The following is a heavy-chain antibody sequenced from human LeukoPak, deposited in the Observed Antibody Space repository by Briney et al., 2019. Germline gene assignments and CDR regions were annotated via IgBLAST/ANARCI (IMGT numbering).Heavy chain of an antibody. V-gene: IGHV4-59*08. CDR3: ARHSCTSTNCYFDY. J-gene: IGHJ4*02. Sequence: PSETLSLTCTVSGGSIGTYYWSWIRQPPGKGLEWIGYIYYSGSTNYNPSLKSRVTISVDTSKNQFSLKLSSVTAAATAVYYCARHSCTSTNCYFDYWGQGALVTVSS. CDR2: IYYSGST. CDR1: GGSIGTYY. D-gene: IGHD2-2*01.